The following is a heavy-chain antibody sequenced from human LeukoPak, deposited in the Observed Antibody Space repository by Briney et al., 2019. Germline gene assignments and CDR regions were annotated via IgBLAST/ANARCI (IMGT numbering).Heavy chain of an antibody. CDR2: IYSGGST. J-gene: IGHJ4*02. Sequence: GGSLRLSCAASGFTFSSYAMSWVRQAPGKGLEWVSLIYSGGSTYYADSVKGRFTISRDNSKSTLYIQMNSLRAEDTAVYYCARAKPKNMVRGLIMRRESRYYFDYWGQGTLVTVSS. D-gene: IGHD3-10*01. CDR3: ARAKPKNMVRGLIMRRESRYYFDY. CDR1: GFTFSSYA. V-gene: IGHV3-53*01.